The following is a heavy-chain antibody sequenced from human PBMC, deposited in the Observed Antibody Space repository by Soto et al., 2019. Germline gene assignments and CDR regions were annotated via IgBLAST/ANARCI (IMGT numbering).Heavy chain of an antibody. CDR1: GFTFSSYA. D-gene: IGHD1-26*01. CDR2: IYSGGST. CDR3: ARDLVGALDAFDI. J-gene: IGHJ3*02. Sequence: GVLRLSCAASGFTFSSYAMSWVRQAPGKGLEWVSAIYSGGSTYYADSVKGRFTISRDNSKNTLYLQMNSLRAEDTAVYYCARDLVGALDAFDIWAKGQWSPSPQ. V-gene: IGHV3-53*01.